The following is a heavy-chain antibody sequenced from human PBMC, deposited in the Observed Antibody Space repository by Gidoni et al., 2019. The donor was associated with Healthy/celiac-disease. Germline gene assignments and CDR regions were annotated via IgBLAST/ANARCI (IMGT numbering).Heavy chain of an antibody. Sequence: EVQLVESGGGLVQPGGSLRLSCAASGFTVSSNYMSWVRQAPGKGLEWVSVIYSGGSTYYADSVKGRFTISRDNSKNTLYLQMNSLRAEDTAVYYCARDSVGIAVAGTGDAFDIWGQGTMVTVSS. CDR2: IYSGGST. CDR3: ARDSVGIAVAGTGDAFDI. V-gene: IGHV3-66*01. J-gene: IGHJ3*02. CDR1: GFTVSSNY. D-gene: IGHD6-19*01.